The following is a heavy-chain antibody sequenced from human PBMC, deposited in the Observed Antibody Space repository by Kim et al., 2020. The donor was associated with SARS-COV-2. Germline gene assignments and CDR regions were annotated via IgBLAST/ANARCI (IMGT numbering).Heavy chain of an antibody. CDR3: ARDCSSGYHYWLDY. D-gene: IGHD3-22*01. Sequence: ADSVRGRFTFSRDNAKNSLYLQMNSLRAEDTAVYYCARDCSSGYHYWLDYWGQGTPVTVSS. J-gene: IGHJ4*02. V-gene: IGHV3-21*06.